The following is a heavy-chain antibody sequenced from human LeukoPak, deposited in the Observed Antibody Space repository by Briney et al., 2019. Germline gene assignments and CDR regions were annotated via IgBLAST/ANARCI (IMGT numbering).Heavy chain of an antibody. D-gene: IGHD2-2*01. CDR1: GGSISSSSYY. CDR3: ARDVREYCSSTSCYDIVWFDP. CDR2: IYYSGST. Sequence: PSETLSLTCTVSGGSISSSSYYWGWIRQPPGKGLEWIGSIYYSGSTYYNPSLKSRVTISVDTSKNQFSLKLSSVTAADTAVYYCARDVREYCSSTSCYDIVWFDPWGQGTLVTVSS. V-gene: IGHV4-39*02. J-gene: IGHJ5*02.